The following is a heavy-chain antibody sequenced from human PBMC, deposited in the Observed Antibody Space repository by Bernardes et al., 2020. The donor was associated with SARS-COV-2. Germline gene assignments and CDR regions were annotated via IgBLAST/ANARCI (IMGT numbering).Heavy chain of an antibody. Sequence: ASVKVSCKASGYTFTTYGLSWVRQVPGQGLEWMGWISTFNGNTNYAQNLQGRVTMTTDTSTNTVYMELRGLRSDDTAVYYCARGGNYYDSFGSLDYWSQGTLVTVSS. CDR1: GYTFTTYG. V-gene: IGHV1-18*04. CDR2: ISTFNGNT. J-gene: IGHJ4*02. D-gene: IGHD3-22*01. CDR3: ARGGNYYDSFGSLDY.